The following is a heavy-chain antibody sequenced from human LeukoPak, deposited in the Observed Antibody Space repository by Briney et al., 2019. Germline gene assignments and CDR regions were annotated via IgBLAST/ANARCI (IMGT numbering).Heavy chain of an antibody. D-gene: IGHD2-2*01. J-gene: IGHJ4*02. Sequence: QPGGSLRLSCAASGFTFSSYAMSWVRQAPGKGLEWVSAISGSGGSTYYADSVKGRFTISRDNSKNPLYLQMNSLRAEDTAVYYCAKDHAYQPRTFDYWGQGTLVTVSS. V-gene: IGHV3-23*01. CDR1: GFTFSSYA. CDR3: AKDHAYQPRTFDY. CDR2: ISGSGGST.